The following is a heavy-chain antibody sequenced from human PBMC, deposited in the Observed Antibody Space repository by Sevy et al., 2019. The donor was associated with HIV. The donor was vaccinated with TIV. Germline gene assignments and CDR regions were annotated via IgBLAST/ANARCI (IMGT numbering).Heavy chain of an antibody. Sequence: GGSLRLSCAASGFTCSNYGMHWVRQVPGKGLEWVTFIRYDGSDKYYSASVKGRFTISRDDSKNTLYLQMDSLTPEDTAIYYCAKDLAGPGRRYFDYWGQRTLVTVSS. CDR1: GFTCSNYG. D-gene: IGHD6-13*01. CDR2: IRYDGSDK. V-gene: IGHV3-30*02. J-gene: IGHJ4*02. CDR3: AKDLAGPGRRYFDY.